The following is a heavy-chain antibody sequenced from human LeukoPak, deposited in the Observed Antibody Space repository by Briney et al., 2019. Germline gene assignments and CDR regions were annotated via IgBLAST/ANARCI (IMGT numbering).Heavy chain of an antibody. CDR2: INPTSGGT. J-gene: IGHJ4*02. CDR3: ARLVGLSTTASY. CDR1: GYTFIGYY. Sequence: ASVKVSCKASGYTFIGYYLHWVRQAPGQGLEWMGWINPTSGGTNYAQKFQDRVTMTRDTSINTAYMELSRLTSDDTAVYYRARLVGLSTTASYRGQGTLVIVSS. D-gene: IGHD5/OR15-5a*01. V-gene: IGHV1-2*02.